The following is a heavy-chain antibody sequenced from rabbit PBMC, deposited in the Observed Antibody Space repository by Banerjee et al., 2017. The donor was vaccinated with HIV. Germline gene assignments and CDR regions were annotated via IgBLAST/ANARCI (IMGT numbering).Heavy chain of an antibody. CDR2: IATGDGIT. V-gene: IGHV1S47*01. CDR1: GFSLSNNY. J-gene: IGHJ4*01. CDR3: ARAEDGYVGYGIAWEFNL. D-gene: IGHD7-1*01. Sequence: QEQLVESGGGLVQPGGSLTLSCRASGFSLSNNYMNWVRQAPGKGLEWIATIATGDGITYCASWVNGRFSISRENTQNTVTLQLSSLTTADTATYFCARAEDGYVGYGIAWEFNLWGPGTLVTVS.